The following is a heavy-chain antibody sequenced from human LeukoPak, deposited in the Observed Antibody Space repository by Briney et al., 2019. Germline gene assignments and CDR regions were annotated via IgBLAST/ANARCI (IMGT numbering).Heavy chain of an antibody. V-gene: IGHV3-23*01. J-gene: IGHJ5*02. D-gene: IGHD6-19*01. CDR1: GFTFSSYA. CDR3: AKSGIAAVAGSWFDP. CDR2: ISGSGGST. Sequence: GGSLRLSCAASGFTFSSYAMSWVRQAPGKGLEWVSAISGSGGSTHYADSVKGRFTISRDNSKNTLYLQMNSLRAEDTAVYYCAKSGIAAVAGSWFDPWGQGTLVTVSS.